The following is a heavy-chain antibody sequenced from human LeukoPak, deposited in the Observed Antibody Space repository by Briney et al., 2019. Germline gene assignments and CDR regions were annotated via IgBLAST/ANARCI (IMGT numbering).Heavy chain of an antibody. CDR2: IYYSGST. J-gene: IGHJ4*02. CDR3: ARAPAGVAAAGIFFDY. CDR1: GGSISSYY. D-gene: IGHD6-13*01. V-gene: IGHV4-59*01. Sequence: SETLCLTCTVSGGSISSYYWSWIRQPPGKGLEWIGYIYYSGSTNYNPSLKSRVTISVDTSKNQFSLKLSSVTAADTAVYYCARAPAGVAAAGIFFDYWGQGTLVTVSS.